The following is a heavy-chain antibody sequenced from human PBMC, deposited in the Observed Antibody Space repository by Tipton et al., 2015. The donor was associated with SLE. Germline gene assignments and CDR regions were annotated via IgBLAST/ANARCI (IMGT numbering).Heavy chain of an antibody. CDR1: GCSITSHY. CDR2: IYYSGST. V-gene: IGHV4-59*11. J-gene: IGHJ3*02. Sequence: TLSLTCTVSGCSITSHYWSWIRQPPGKGLAWIGYIYYSGSTNYNPSLKSRVTISVDTSKNQFSLKLSSVTAADTAVYYCAREGTGYYDSSGFDIWGQGTMVTVSS. CDR3: AREGTGYYDSSGFDI. D-gene: IGHD3-22*01.